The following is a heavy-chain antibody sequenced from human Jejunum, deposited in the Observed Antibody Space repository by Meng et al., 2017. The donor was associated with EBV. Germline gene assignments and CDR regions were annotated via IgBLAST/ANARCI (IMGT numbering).Heavy chain of an antibody. CDR2: IYHSGST. CDR1: GGSISSSNW. J-gene: IGHJ5*02. CDR3: ARVGAAAGTFDP. V-gene: IGHV4-4*02. Sequence: QVQLQESGPGLVKPWVTLSLTCAVSGGSISSSNWWSWVRQPPGKGLEWMGEIYHSGSTNYNPSLKSRVTISVDKSKSQFSLKLSSVTAADTAVYYCARVGAAAGTFDPWGQGTLVTVSP. D-gene: IGHD6-13*01.